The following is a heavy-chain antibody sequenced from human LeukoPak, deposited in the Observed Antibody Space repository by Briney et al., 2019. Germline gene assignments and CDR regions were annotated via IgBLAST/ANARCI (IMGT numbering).Heavy chain of an antibody. Sequence: PSETLSLTCTVSGGSISSYYWSWIRQPPGKGLEWIGYIYYSGSTNYNPSLKSRVTISVDTSKNQFSLKLSSVTAADTAVYYCARDSAYDFWSGYYPTPGDPTRYWYFDLWGRGTLVTVSS. CDR2: IYYSGST. CDR1: GGSISSYY. CDR3: ARDSAYDFWSGYYPTPGDPTRYWYFDL. J-gene: IGHJ2*01. D-gene: IGHD3-3*01. V-gene: IGHV4-59*01.